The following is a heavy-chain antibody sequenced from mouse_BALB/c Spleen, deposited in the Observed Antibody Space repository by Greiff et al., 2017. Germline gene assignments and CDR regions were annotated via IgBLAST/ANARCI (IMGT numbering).Heavy chain of an antibody. Sequence: EVQLVESGPGLVKPSQSLSLTCTVTGYSITSDYAWNWIRQFPGNKLEWMGYISYSGSTSYNPSLKSRISITRDTSKNQFFLQLNSVTTEDTATYYCARRAYAMDYWGQGTSVTVSS. CDR1: GYSITSDYA. J-gene: IGHJ4*01. CDR3: ARRAYAMDY. D-gene: IGHD3-1*01. CDR2: ISYSGST. V-gene: IGHV3-2*02.